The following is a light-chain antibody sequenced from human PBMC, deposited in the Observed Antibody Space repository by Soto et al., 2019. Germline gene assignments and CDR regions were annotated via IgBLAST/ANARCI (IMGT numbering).Light chain of an antibody. CDR2: DAS. CDR1: QSVNSNY. J-gene: IGKJ1*01. CDR3: QQYGGSVQE. Sequence: ESVLTQSPGTLSLSPGERATLSCRASQSVNSNYLAWYQQKPGQAPRLLIYDASNRVTGIPDRFSGSGSGTDFTLTISRLEPEDFAVYYCQQYGGSVQEFSQGTKVEI. V-gene: IGKV3-20*01.